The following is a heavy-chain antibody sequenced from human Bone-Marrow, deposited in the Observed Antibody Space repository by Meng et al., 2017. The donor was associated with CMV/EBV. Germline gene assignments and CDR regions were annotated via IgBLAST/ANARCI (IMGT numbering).Heavy chain of an antibody. V-gene: IGHV3-21*01. CDR1: GFTFSSYS. CDR3: ARGYCSSTSCYSNKANDY. D-gene: IGHD2-2*01. J-gene: IGHJ4*02. CDR2: ISSSSSYI. Sequence: GGSLRLSCAASGFTFSSYSMNWVRQAPGKGLEWVSSISSSSSYIYYADSVKGRFTISRDNSKNTLYLQMNSLRAEDTVVYYCARGYCSSTSCYSNKANDYWGQGTLVTVSS.